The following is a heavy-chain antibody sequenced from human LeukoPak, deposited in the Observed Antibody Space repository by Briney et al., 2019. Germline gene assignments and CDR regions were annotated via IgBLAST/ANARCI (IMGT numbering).Heavy chain of an antibody. CDR3: ARGNYYDSSGYLYYYYYYMDV. Sequence: SETLSLTCTVSGGSISSYYWSWIRQPPGKGLEWIGYICYSGSTNYNPSLKSRVTISVDTSKNQFSLKLSSVTAADTAVYYCARGNYYDSSGYLYYYYYYMDVWGKGTTVTVSS. CDR1: GGSISSYY. D-gene: IGHD3-22*01. V-gene: IGHV4-59*01. J-gene: IGHJ6*03. CDR2: ICYSGST.